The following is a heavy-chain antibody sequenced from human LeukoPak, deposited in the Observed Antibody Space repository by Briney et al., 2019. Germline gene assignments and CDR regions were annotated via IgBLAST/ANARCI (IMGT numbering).Heavy chain of an antibody. D-gene: IGHD3-3*02. CDR2: FDPEDGET. Sequence: ASVKVSCKVSGYTLTELSMHWVRQAPGKGLEWMGGFDPEDGETIYAQEFQGRVTMTEDTSTDTAYMELSSLRSEDTAVYYCATPHFWSGFSRSFDYWGQGTLVTVSS. V-gene: IGHV1-24*01. CDR1: GYTLTELS. J-gene: IGHJ4*02. CDR3: ATPHFWSGFSRSFDY.